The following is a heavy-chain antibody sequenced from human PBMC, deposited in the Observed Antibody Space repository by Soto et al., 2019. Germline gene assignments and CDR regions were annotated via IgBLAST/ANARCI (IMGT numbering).Heavy chain of an antibody. CDR3: AKYWATLNYDFWSGYFRNPADYYYYGMDV. CDR2: ISGSGVST. D-gene: IGHD3-3*01. J-gene: IGHJ6*02. CDR1: GFTFSSYA. V-gene: IGHV3-23*01. Sequence: GGSLRLSCAASGFTFSSYAMSWVRQAPGKGLEWVSAISGSGVSTYYADSVKGRFTISRDNSKNTLYLQMNSLRAEDTAVYYCAKYWATLNYDFWSGYFRNPADYYYYGMDVWGQGTTVTVSS.